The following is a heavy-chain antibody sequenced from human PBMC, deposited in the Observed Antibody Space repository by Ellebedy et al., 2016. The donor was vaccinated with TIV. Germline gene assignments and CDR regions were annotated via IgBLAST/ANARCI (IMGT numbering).Heavy chain of an antibody. V-gene: IGHV3-30*18. CDR2: ISYDGSNE. CDR3: AKGPTTRYYYMDV. D-gene: IGHD1-26*01. Sequence: GESLKISCAASGFTFSNYAIHWVRQAPGKGLEWVAVISYDGSNEYYADSVKGRFTISRDNSKNTLYLQMNSLRAEDTAVYYCAKGPTTRYYYMDVWGKGTTVTVSS. CDR1: GFTFSNYA. J-gene: IGHJ6*03.